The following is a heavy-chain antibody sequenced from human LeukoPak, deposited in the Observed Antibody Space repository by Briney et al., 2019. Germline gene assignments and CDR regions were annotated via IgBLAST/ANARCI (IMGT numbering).Heavy chain of an antibody. Sequence: RASVKVSCKASGYTFTSYYMHWVRQAPGQGLEWMGIINPSGGSTSYAQKFQGRVTMTTDSSTSTAHMEVRSLRYDDTAVYYCARESSHSDGSVFYNWLDPWGQGTLVTVSS. D-gene: IGHD5-24*01. CDR2: INPSGGST. V-gene: IGHV1-46*01. CDR3: ARESSHSDGSVFYNWLDP. CDR1: GYTFTSYY. J-gene: IGHJ5*02.